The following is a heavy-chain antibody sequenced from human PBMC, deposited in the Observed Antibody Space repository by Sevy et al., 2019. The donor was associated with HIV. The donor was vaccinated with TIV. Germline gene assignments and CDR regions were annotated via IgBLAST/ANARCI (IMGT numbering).Heavy chain of an antibody. D-gene: IGHD3-3*01. V-gene: IGHV3-33*08. J-gene: IGHJ3*02. Sequence: GGSLRLSCAASGFTFSSYGMHWVRQAPGKGLEWVAVIWYDGSNKYYADSVKGRFTISRDNSKNTLYLQMNSLRAEDTAVYYCASVNDFWSGYSADAFDIWGQGTMVTVSS. CDR3: ASVNDFWSGYSADAFDI. CDR1: GFTFSSYG. CDR2: IWYDGSNK.